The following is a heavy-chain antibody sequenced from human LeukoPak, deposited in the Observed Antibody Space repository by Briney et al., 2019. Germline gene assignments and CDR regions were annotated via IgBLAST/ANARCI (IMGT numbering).Heavy chain of an antibody. CDR2: INHSGST. V-gene: IGHV4-34*01. CDR3: ARGYSSSSVWH. CDR1: GGSFSGYY. J-gene: IGHJ1*01. D-gene: IGHD6-6*01. Sequence: SETLSLTCAVYGGSFSGYYWNWIRQPPGKGLEWIGEINHSGSTNYNPSLKSRVTISVDTSKNHFSLKLSSVTAADTAVYYCARGYSSSSVWHWGHGTLVTVSS.